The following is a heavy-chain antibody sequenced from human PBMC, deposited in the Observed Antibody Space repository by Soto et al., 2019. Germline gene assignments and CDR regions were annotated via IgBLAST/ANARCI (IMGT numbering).Heavy chain of an antibody. D-gene: IGHD1-26*01. V-gene: IGHV1-18*04. Sequence: QVQLVQSGPEVKKPGASVKVSCKTSGYTFINYGISWVRQAPGQGLEWMGEISPYNGNTNYEQKLQDRVTMTTDRSTTTAYMELRSLISDDTAVYYCATVSSGSYGDWGQGTLVTVSS. J-gene: IGHJ4*02. CDR2: ISPYNGNT. CDR1: GYTFINYG. CDR3: ATVSSGSYGD.